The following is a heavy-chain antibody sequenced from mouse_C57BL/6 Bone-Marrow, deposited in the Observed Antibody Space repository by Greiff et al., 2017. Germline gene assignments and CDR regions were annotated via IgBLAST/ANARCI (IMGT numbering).Heavy chain of an antibody. Sequence: QVHVKQSGAELAKPGASVKLSCKASGYTFTSYWMHWVKQRPGQGLEWIGYINPSSGYTKYNQKFKDKATLTADKSSSTAYMQLSSLTYEDSAVYYCARWDYGSWFAYWGQGTLVTVSA. J-gene: IGHJ3*01. CDR2: INPSSGYT. CDR1: GYTFTSYW. V-gene: IGHV1-7*01. D-gene: IGHD1-1*01. CDR3: ARWDYGSWFAY.